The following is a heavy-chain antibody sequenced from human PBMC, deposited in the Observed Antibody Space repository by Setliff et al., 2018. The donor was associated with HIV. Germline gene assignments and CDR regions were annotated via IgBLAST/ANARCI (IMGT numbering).Heavy chain of an antibody. V-gene: IGHV4-59*01. CDR1: GASISSYY. CDR3: ARGRRSTSSYYYYYYMDV. CDR2: VHSTGST. J-gene: IGHJ6*03. Sequence: PSETLSLTCNVSGASISSYYWSWIRQPPGKGLEWIGYVHSTGSTNYNPSLKSRVAISVDTSKNQFSLKLSSVTAADTAVYYCARGRRSTSSYYYYYYMDVWGKGTTVTVSS. D-gene: IGHD2-2*01.